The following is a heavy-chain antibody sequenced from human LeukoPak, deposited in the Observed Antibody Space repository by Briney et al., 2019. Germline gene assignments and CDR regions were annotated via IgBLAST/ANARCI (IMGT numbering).Heavy chain of an antibody. Sequence: SETLSLTCTVSGGSFSSYYWSWIRQPPGKGLEWIGYIYYSGSTNYNPSLKSRVTISVDTSKNQFSLKLSSVTAADTAVYYCARTPYYGSGTIPNYYYGMDVWGQGTTVTVSS. J-gene: IGHJ6*02. V-gene: IGHV4-59*08. CDR1: GGSFSSYY. CDR3: ARTPYYGSGTIPNYYYGMDV. CDR2: IYYSGST. D-gene: IGHD3-10*01.